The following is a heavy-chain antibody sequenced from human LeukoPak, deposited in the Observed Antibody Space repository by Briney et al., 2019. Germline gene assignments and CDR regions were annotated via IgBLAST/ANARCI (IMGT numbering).Heavy chain of an antibody. J-gene: IGHJ5*02. Sequence: SETLSLTCTVSGGSISSYYWSWIRQPPGKGLEWIGYIYYSGSTNYNPSPMSRVTVSVDTSKNQFSLKLSSVTAADTAVYYCARCGELDNNWFDPWGQGTLVTVSS. D-gene: IGHD3-10*01. V-gene: IGHV4-59*08. CDR3: ARCGELDNNWFDP. CDR2: IYYSGST. CDR1: GGSISSYY.